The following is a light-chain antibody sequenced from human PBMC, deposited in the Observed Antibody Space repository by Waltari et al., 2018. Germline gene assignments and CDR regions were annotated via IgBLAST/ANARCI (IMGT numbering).Light chain of an antibody. V-gene: IGKV3-11*01. Sequence: EIVLTQSPATLSLSPGERATVSCRASQSVDRYLAWYQQKPGQAPRLLIYDASNRATGIPARFSGSVSGTDFTLTIGSVEAEDFAVYYCQQCRDWPPTFGQGTTLEI. CDR1: QSVDRY. CDR3: QQCRDWPPT. J-gene: IGKJ2*01. CDR2: DAS.